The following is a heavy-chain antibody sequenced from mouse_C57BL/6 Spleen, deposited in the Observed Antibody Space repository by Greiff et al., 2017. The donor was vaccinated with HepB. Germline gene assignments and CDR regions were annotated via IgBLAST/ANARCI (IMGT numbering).Heavy chain of an antibody. V-gene: IGHV2-2*01. J-gene: IGHJ1*03. D-gene: IGHD2-2*01. CDR2: IWSGGST. CDR1: GFSLTSYG. CDR3: ARGGVTPWYFDV. Sequence: VKLVESGPGLVQPSQSLSITCTVSGFSLTSYGVHWVRQSPGKGLEWLGVIWSGGSTDYNAAFISRLSISKDNSKSQVFFKMNSLQADDTAIYYCARGGVTPWYFDVWGTGTTVTVSS.